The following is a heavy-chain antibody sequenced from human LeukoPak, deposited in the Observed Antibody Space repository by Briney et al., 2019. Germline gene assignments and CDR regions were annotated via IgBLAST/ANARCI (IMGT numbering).Heavy chain of an antibody. V-gene: IGHV1-46*01. Sequence: ASVKVSCKASGGTFSSYAISWVRQAPGQGLEWMGMIYPRDGSTSYAQNFQGRVTVTRDTSTTTVHMELRGLRSEDTAVYYCARDQEGFDYWGQGTVVTVSS. CDR2: IYPRDGST. J-gene: IGHJ4*02. CDR1: GGTFSSYA. CDR3: ARDQEGFDY.